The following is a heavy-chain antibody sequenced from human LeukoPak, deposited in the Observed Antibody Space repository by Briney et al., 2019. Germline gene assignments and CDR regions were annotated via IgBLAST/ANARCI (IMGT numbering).Heavy chain of an antibody. J-gene: IGHJ4*02. CDR2: IYYSGST. D-gene: IGHD5-12*01. CDR3: ARHPQGVATTSDY. Sequence: SETLSLTCTVSGGSISSYYWGWIRQPPGKGLEWIGSIYYSGSTYYNPSLKSRVTISVDTSKNQFSLKLSSVTAADTAVYYCARHPQGVATTSDYWGQGTLVTVSS. CDR1: GGSISSYY. V-gene: IGHV4-39*01.